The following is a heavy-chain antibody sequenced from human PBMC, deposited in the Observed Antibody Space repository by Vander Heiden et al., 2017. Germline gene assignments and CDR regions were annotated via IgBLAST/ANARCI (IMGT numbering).Heavy chain of an antibody. CDR2: IWNDGSDQ. V-gene: IGHV3-33*01. Sequence: QVHLGASWGGGDKLGRSLSFSFVVSGCTFSTYGMHGGRQAPGKGLEWLAIIWNDGSDQRYADFVKGRFTISRDNSKNTLYLQMNSLRDEDTATYYCARGCGVACYYIDSWGQGTLVTVSS. CDR1: GCTFSTYG. J-gene: IGHJ4*02. D-gene: IGHD2-21*01. CDR3: ARGCGVACYYIDS.